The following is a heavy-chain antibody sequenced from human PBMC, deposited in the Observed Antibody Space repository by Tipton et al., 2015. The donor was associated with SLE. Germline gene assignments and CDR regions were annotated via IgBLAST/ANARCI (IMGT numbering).Heavy chain of an antibody. CDR2: ISYSGHT. CDR1: GVSISSPTYY. J-gene: IGHJ4*02. V-gene: IGHV4-39*02. Sequence: TLSLTCSVSGVSISSPTYYWGWVRQPPGRGLEWIGSISYSGHTYSNPSLKSRVTMFVDTSKSHFSLKLSSVTAADTAMYYYARVAPSEVFDYWGQGTLVTVSS. CDR3: ARVAPSEVFDY.